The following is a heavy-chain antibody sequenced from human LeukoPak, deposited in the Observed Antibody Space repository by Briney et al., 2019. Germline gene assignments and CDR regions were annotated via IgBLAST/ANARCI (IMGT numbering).Heavy chain of an antibody. D-gene: IGHD2-2*01. CDR2: INPDNGGT. Sequence: ASVKVSCKASGYTFTGYYVHWVRQAPGQGLEWMGWINPDNGGTNYVQKFHGRVTMTRDTSISTAYMELSRLRSDDTAVYYCARGYEDCSSTSCYGAFDIWGQGTMVTVSS. CDR3: ARGYEDCSSTSCYGAFDI. J-gene: IGHJ3*02. V-gene: IGHV1-2*02. CDR1: GYTFTGYY.